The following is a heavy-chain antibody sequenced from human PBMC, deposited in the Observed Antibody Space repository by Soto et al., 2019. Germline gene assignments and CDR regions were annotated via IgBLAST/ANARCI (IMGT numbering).Heavy chain of an antibody. D-gene: IGHD3-3*01. Sequence: SETLSLTCTVSGGSITSGGFYWSWIRQHPGDGLEWIGYVRYGGSTYYNPSLKSRLTISLDTSKNQFSLSLSSVTAADTAVYYCASDPDSLWSGYYRSYYYGMDVWGQGTTVTVSS. CDR2: VRYGGST. CDR3: ASDPDSLWSGYYRSYYYGMDV. CDR1: GGSITSGGFY. J-gene: IGHJ6*02. V-gene: IGHV4-31*03.